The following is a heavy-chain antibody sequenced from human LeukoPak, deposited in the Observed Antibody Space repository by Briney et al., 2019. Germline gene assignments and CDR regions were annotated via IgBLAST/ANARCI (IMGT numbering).Heavy chain of an antibody. CDR2: INHSGST. V-gene: IGHV4-34*01. CDR1: GGSFSGYY. D-gene: IGHD3-3*01. Sequence: EPSETLSLTCAVYGGSFSGYYWSWIRQPPGKGLEWIGEINHSGSTNYNPSLKSRVTISVDTSKNQFSLKLSSVTAADTAVYYCARKTTIFGAGNWFDPWGRGTLVTVSS. J-gene: IGHJ5*02. CDR3: ARKTTIFGAGNWFDP.